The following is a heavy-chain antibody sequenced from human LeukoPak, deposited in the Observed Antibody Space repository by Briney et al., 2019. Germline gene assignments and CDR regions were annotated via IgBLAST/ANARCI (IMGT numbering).Heavy chain of an antibody. J-gene: IGHJ4*02. D-gene: IGHD1-26*01. V-gene: IGHV4-34*01. Sequence: PSETLSLTCAVYGGSFSGYYWSWIRQPPGKGLEWIGEINHSGSTNYNPSLKSRVTISVDTSKNQFSLKLSSVTAADTAVYYCARGPGGSYFDYWGQGTLVTVSS. CDR2: INHSGST. CDR3: ARGPGGSYFDY. CDR1: GGSFSGYY.